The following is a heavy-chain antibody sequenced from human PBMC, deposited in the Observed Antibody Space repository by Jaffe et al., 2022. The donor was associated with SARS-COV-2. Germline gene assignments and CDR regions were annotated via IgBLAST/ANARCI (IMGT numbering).Heavy chain of an antibody. CDR3: ARGGPGRGYSYGYDAFDI. CDR2: IYSGGST. CDR1: GFTVSSNY. V-gene: IGHV3-66*02. J-gene: IGHJ3*02. Sequence: EVQLVESGGGLVQPGGSLRLSCAASGFTVSSNYMSWVRQAPGKGLEWVSVIYSGGSTYYADSVKGRFTISRDNSKNTLYLQMNSLRAEDTAVYYCARGGPGRGYSYGYDAFDIWGQGTMVTVSS. D-gene: IGHD5-18*01.